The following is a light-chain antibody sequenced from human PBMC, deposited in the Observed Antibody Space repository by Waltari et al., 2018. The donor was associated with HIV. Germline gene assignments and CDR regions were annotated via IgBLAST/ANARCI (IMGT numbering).Light chain of an antibody. J-gene: IGLJ2*01. V-gene: IGLV3-21*02. CDR2: DNS. CDR3: QFWNFNRVA. CDR1: NIETKS. Sequence: SYVVTQPPSLSVAPGQTASITCVANNIETKSVFWYQHKPGQAPVLVVYDNSDRPSGIPERFSGSNSGNTATLTLSRVEAGDEADYYCQFWNFNRVAFGGGTKLTVL.